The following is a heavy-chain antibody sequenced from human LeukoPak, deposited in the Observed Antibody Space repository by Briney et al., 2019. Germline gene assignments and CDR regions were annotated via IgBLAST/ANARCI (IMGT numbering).Heavy chain of an antibody. CDR1: GGPISSSNDY. CDR2: IYYRGTT. Sequence: SETLSLICTVAGGPISSSNDYWGRVRQPPGKGLEWIVSIYYRGTTYYSPSLKSRFTISVYTSRNQFSLKLTSVTAADTAVYYCARSGAAEGPTHNWFDPWSQGTLVTVSS. D-gene: IGHD6-13*01. V-gene: IGHV4-39*01. CDR3: ARSGAAEGPTHNWFDP. J-gene: IGHJ5*02.